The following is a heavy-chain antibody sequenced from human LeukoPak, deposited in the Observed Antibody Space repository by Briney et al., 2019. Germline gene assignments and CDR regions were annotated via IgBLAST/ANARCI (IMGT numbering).Heavy chain of an antibody. J-gene: IGHJ6*02. CDR1: GYTFTSYG. Sequence: ASVKVSCKASGYTFTSYGIGWARQAPGQGLEWMGWISAYNGNTNYAQKLQGRVTMTTDTSTSTAYMELRSLRSDDTAVYYCAREGIAAAPYYYGMDVWGQGTTVTVSS. CDR3: AREGIAAAPYYYGMDV. CDR2: ISAYNGNT. V-gene: IGHV1-18*01. D-gene: IGHD6-13*01.